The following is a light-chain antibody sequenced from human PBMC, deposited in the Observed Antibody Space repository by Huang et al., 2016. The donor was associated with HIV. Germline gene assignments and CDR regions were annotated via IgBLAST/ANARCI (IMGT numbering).Light chain of an antibody. V-gene: IGKV3-11*01. Sequence: EIVLTQSPATLSLSPGERATLPCSASQSVSSSLAWYQQKPGQAPRLLIYDASSRATGIPARFSGSGSGTDFTLTISSLEPEDFAVYYCQHRSNWPLTFGGGTKVEIK. CDR3: QHRSNWPLT. J-gene: IGKJ4*01. CDR1: QSVSSS. CDR2: DAS.